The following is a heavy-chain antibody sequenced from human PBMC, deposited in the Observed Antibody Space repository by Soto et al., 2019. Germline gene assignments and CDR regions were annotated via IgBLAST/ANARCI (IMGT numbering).Heavy chain of an antibody. CDR2: ISAYNGNT. V-gene: IGHV1-18*01. CDR1: GYTFASYA. J-gene: IGHJ4*02. Sequence: QVQLVQSGAEVKKPGASVKVSCKASGYTFASYAISWMRQAPGQGLEWMGWISAYNGNTNYAQKHQGIVTMTKDTPTSTAYMELRSLRSDDTAVYYCARDPPPPDYWGQGTLVTVSS. CDR3: ARDPPPPDY.